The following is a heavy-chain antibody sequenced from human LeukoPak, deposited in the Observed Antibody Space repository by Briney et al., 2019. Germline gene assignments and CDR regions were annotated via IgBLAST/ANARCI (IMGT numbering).Heavy chain of an antibody. CDR3: ARGRKNYYGSGSSDH. Sequence: SETLSLTCVVYGGSFSAYYWSWIRIRQPPGKGLEWMGEINHSGSTNYNPSLKSRLTISVDTSKNQFSLNVSCVTAADTAVYYCARGRKNYYGSGSSDHWGQGTLVTVSS. CDR2: INHSGST. D-gene: IGHD3-10*01. J-gene: IGHJ4*02. CDR1: GGSFSAYY. V-gene: IGHV4-34*01.